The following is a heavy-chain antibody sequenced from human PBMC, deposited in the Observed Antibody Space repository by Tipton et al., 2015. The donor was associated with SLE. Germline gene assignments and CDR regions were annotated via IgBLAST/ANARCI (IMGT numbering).Heavy chain of an antibody. V-gene: IGHV4-31*03. J-gene: IGHJ2*01. CDR2: TYYSGNT. CDR3: ARDAKCPSTSAEYFDL. Sequence: LRLSCTVSGGSISSGGYYWSWIRQHPGKGLEWIGYTYYSGNTYYNPSLKSRVTISVDTSENQFSLKLSSVTAADTAVYYCARDAKCPSTSAEYFDLWGRGTQVTVSS. D-gene: IGHD2-2*01. CDR1: GGSISSGGYY.